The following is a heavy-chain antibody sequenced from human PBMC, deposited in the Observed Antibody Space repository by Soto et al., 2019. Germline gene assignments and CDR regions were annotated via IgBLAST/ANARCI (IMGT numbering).Heavy chain of an antibody. CDR1: GGSISGSY. J-gene: IGHJ4*02. CDR2: IYYSGST. V-gene: IGHV4-59*01. D-gene: IGHD4-17*01. CDR3: ARDSRSTVTMFDY. Sequence: ASETLSLTCTVSGGSISGSYWSWIRQPPGKGLEWIGYIYYSGSTNYNPSLKSRVTISVDTSKNQFSLKLSSVTAADTAVYYCARDSRSTVTMFDYWGQGTPVTVSS.